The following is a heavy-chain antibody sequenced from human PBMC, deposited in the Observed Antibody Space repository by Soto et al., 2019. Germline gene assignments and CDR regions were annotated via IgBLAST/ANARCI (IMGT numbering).Heavy chain of an antibody. CDR3: ARVIVGYYYYMDV. J-gene: IGHJ6*03. D-gene: IGHD2-15*01. CDR2: INHSGST. CDR1: GGSFSGYY. V-gene: IGHV4-34*01. Sequence: SETLSLTCAVYGGSFSGYYWSWIRQPPGKGLEWIGEINHSGSTNYNPSLKSRVTISVDTSKNQFSLKLSSVTAADTAVYYCARVIVGYYYYMDVWGKGTTVTVSS.